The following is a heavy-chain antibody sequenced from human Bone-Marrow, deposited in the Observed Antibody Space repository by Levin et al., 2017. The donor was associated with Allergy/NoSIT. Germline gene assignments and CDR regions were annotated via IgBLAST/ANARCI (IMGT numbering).Heavy chain of an antibody. J-gene: IGHJ3*02. CDR1: GFTFSTYS. CDR2: ISSSGTDM. Sequence: TGGSLRLSCAASGFTFSTYSMNWVRQAPGKGLEWVSSISSSGTDMYNADSVKGRFTISRDNAKNSLNLQMSSLRAEDTAVYYCARGIIGDVRVTHKEASDIWGQGKMVTVSS. CDR3: ARGIIGDVRVTHKEASDI. V-gene: IGHV3-21*01. D-gene: IGHD2/OR15-2a*01.